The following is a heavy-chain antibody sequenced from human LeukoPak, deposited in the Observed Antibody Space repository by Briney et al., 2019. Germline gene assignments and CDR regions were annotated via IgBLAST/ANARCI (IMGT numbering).Heavy chain of an antibody. CDR3: ATGLRYFDWS. CDR2: MNPNSGNT. Sequence: ASVKVSCKASGYTFTSYDINWVRQATGQGLEWMGWMNPNSGNTGYAQKFQGRVTMTEDTSTDTAYMELSSLRSEDTAVYYCATGLRYFDWSWGQGTLVTVSS. D-gene: IGHD3-9*01. CDR1: GYTFTSYD. J-gene: IGHJ5*02. V-gene: IGHV1-8*01.